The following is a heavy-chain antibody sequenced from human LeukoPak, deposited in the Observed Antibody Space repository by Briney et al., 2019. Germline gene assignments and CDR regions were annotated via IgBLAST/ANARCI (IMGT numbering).Heavy chain of an antibody. CDR2: ISGDGGST. Sequence: PGGSLRLSCAASGFTFDDYAMHWVCPAPGKGLEWVSLISGDGGSTYYADSVKGRFTISRDNSKNSLYLQMNSLRTEDTALYYCAKNGHYYYYDGMDVWGQGTTVTVSS. D-gene: IGHD1-1*01. J-gene: IGHJ6*02. CDR1: GFTFDDYA. V-gene: IGHV3-43*02. CDR3: AKNGHYYYYDGMDV.